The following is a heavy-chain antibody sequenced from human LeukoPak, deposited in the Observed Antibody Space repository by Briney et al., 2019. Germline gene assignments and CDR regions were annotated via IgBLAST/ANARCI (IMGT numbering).Heavy chain of an antibody. CDR2: IGKSGGST. V-gene: IGHV3-23*01. Sequence: GGSLRLSCAASGFTFTSYTMSWVRRAPGKGLEWVSGIGKSGGSTYYADSVKGRFTISRDNSKITLYLQMNSLRAEDTAVYYCAKGDPPLAMVRGVILIYDYWGQGTLVTVSS. D-gene: IGHD3-10*01. J-gene: IGHJ4*02. CDR1: GFTFTSYT. CDR3: AKGDPPLAMVRGVILIYDY.